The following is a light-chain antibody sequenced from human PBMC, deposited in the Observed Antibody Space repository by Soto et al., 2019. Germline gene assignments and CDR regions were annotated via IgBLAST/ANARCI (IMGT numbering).Light chain of an antibody. CDR2: GAS. CDR3: PEYGSPPQT. Sequence: EIVLTQSPGTLSLSPGDRATLSCRASQSVSSSYLAWYQQKPGQAPRLLIYGASSRATGIPDRFSGSGSGTDFTLTISRLEPEDFAGYCCPEYGSPPQTFGQGTKVDIK. J-gene: IGKJ1*01. CDR1: QSVSSSY. V-gene: IGKV3-20*01.